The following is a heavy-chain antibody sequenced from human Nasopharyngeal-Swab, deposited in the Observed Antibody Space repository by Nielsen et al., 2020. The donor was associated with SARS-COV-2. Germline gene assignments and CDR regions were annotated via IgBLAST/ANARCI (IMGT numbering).Heavy chain of an antibody. J-gene: IGHJ4*02. Sequence: GGSLRLSCAASGFTFSSYAMRWVRQAPGKGLEWVAVISYDGSNKYYADSVKGRFTISRDNSKNTLYLQMNSLRAEDTAVYYCARDLFHSSSWYEDYWGQGTLVTVSS. CDR1: GFTFSSYA. CDR2: ISYDGSNK. D-gene: IGHD6-13*01. CDR3: ARDLFHSSSWYEDY. V-gene: IGHV3-30*04.